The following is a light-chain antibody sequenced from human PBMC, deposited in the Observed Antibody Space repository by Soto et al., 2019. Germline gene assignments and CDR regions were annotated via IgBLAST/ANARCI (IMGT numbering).Light chain of an antibody. J-gene: IGLJ2*01. Sequence: QSALTQPRSVSGSPGQSVTISCTGTSRDVGGYNYVSWYQQHPGKAPKLMIYDVTKRPSGVPDRISGSKSGNTASLTISGLQAEDEADYYCCSYAGSFTFVFGGGTKLTVL. CDR3: CSYAGSFTFV. V-gene: IGLV2-11*01. CDR2: DVT. CDR1: SRDVGGYNY.